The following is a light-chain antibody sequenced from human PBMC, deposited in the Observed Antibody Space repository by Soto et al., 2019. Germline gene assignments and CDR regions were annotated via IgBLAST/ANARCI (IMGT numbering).Light chain of an antibody. J-gene: IGKJ2*01. CDR2: DAS. V-gene: IGKV3-20*01. Sequence: EIVLTQSPGTLSLSPGERATLFCRASKSVRSSYLAWYQQKPGQAPRLLIYDASSRATGVPDRFSGSGSGTDFTLTISRLEPEDFAVYYCQQYGSLYTFGQGTKLEVK. CDR1: KSVRSSY. CDR3: QQYGSLYT.